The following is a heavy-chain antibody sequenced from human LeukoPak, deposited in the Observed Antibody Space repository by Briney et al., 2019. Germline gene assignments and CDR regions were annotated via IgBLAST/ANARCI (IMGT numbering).Heavy chain of an antibody. CDR3: ARDGTYYYGSGIYPNYYYYGMDV. D-gene: IGHD3-10*01. V-gene: IGHV4-59*01. CDR1: GGSLSSYY. Sequence: LSXXXTVAGGSLSSYYWSWVRQPPGKGLEWIGYIYYSGSTNYNPSLRSRVTISVETSKNQYSLKLRSVAAEDTAVYFCARDGTYYYGSGIYPNYYYYGMDVWGKGTTVTVSS. CDR2: IYYSGST. J-gene: IGHJ6*04.